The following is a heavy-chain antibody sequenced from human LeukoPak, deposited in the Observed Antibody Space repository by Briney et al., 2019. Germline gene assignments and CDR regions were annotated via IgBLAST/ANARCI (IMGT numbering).Heavy chain of an antibody. CDR2: IWYDGSNK. CDR3: ARNVLQYYYGMDA. V-gene: IGHV3-33*01. CDR1: GFTFSSYG. Sequence: GGSLRLSCAASGFTFSSYGMHWVRQAPGKGLEWVAVIWYDGSNKYYADSVKGRFTISRDNSKNTLYLQMNSLRAEDTAVYYCARNVLQYYYGMDAWGQGTTVTVSS. J-gene: IGHJ6*02. D-gene: IGHD4-4*01.